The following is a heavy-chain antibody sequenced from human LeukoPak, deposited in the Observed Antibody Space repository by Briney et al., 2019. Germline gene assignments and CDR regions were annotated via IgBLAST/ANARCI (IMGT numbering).Heavy chain of an antibody. CDR2: INHSGST. CDR3: ARHVSGDYAWLDV. V-gene: IGHV4-34*01. CDR1: GGSFSGYY. Sequence: SETLSLTCAVYGGSFSGYYWSWIRQPPGKGLEWIGEINHSGSTNYNPSLKSRVTISVDTSKNQFSLKLSFVTAADTAMYYCARHVSGDYAWLDVWGQGTAVTVSS. D-gene: IGHD4-17*01. J-gene: IGHJ6*02.